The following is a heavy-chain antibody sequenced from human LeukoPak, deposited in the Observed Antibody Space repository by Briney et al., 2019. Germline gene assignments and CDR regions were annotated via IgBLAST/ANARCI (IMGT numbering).Heavy chain of an antibody. CDR1: GVSISSFY. Sequence: PSETLSLTCSVSGVSISSFYWSWIRQSPGKGLEWIGFIHYSGSTNYNPSLKSRVTISADTSKNQFSLKLTSVTAADTAVYYCARGYYDTSGSSNTFDIWGQGTMVTVSS. J-gene: IGHJ3*02. D-gene: IGHD3-22*01. CDR2: IHYSGST. V-gene: IGHV4-59*01. CDR3: ARGYYDTSGSSNTFDI.